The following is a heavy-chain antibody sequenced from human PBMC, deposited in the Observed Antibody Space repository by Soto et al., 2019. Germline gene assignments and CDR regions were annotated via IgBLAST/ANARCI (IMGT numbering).Heavy chain of an antibody. D-gene: IGHD1-26*01. CDR3: AGRVGATNYGMDV. V-gene: IGHV3-30*03. CDR2: ISYDERNK. Sequence: GGSLRLSCAASGFTFSYYGMHWVRQAPGKGLEWVAVISYDERNKYYADSVKGRFTISRDNSKNTLYLQTNNLRAEDTAVYYCAGRVGATNYGMDVWGQGTTVTVSS. J-gene: IGHJ6*02. CDR1: GFTFSYYG.